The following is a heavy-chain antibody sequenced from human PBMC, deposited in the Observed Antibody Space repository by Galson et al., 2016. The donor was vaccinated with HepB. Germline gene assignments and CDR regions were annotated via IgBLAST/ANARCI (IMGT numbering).Heavy chain of an antibody. CDR3: ARDPGSSIPVAGTG. V-gene: IGHV3-74*01. J-gene: IGHJ4*02. Sequence: SLRLSCAASGFIFRNYAMNWVRQAPGKGLVWVSRINSDGSSTTYADSVKGRFTISRDNAKNTLYLQMNSLRAEDTAVYYCARDPGSSIPVAGTGWGQGTLVTVSS. D-gene: IGHD6-19*01. CDR2: INSDGSST. CDR1: GFIFRNYA.